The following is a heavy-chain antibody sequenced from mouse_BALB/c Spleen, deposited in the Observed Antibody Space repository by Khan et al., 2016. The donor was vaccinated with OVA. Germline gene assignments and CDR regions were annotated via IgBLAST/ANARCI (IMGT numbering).Heavy chain of an antibody. V-gene: IGHV5-17*02. Sequence: LVQSGGSRKLSCAASGFTFTSYGMHWIRQAPEKGLEWVAYISSDSNTIYYADTVKGRFTISRDNPKNTLFLQMTSLRSGDTAMYFCATPYFYGYYFDYWGQGTTLTVSS. D-gene: IGHD1-1*01. CDR3: ATPYFYGYYFDY. J-gene: IGHJ2*01. CDR2: ISSDSNTI. CDR1: GFTFTSYG.